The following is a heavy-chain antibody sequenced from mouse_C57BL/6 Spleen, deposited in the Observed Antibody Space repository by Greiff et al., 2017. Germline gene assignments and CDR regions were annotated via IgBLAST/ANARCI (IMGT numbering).Heavy chain of an antibody. CDR1: GYTFTSYW. Sequence: QVQLQQPGAELVRPGSSVKLSCKASGYTFTSYWMHWVKQRPIQGLEWIGNIDPSDSETHYNQKFKDKATLTVDKSSSTAYMQLSSLTSEDSAVYYCAMRTAQATWFAYWGQGTLVTVSA. J-gene: IGHJ3*01. V-gene: IGHV1-52*01. CDR3: AMRTAQATWFAY. CDR2: IDPSDSET. D-gene: IGHD3-2*02.